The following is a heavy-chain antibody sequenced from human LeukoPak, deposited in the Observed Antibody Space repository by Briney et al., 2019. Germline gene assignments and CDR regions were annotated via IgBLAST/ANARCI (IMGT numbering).Heavy chain of an antibody. Sequence: GGSLRLSCAASGLNFSSRWMNWVRQAPGQGLEWVASIKEDGSVKHYVDSVKGRFTISRDNGKNSLYLQMNSLRAEDTAVYYCARDSGWWRFDFWGQGTLVTVSS. J-gene: IGHJ4*02. CDR2: IKEDGSVK. CDR3: ARDSGWWRFDF. V-gene: IGHV3-7*03. CDR1: GLNFSSRW. D-gene: IGHD6-13*01.